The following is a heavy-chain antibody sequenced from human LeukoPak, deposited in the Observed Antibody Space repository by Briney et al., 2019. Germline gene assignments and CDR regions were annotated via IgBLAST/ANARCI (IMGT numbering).Heavy chain of an antibody. CDR2: IYTSGST. J-gene: IGHJ4*02. Sequence: SETLSLTCTVSGGSISSYYWSWIRQPAGKGLEWIGRIYTSGSTNYNPSLKSRVTMSVDTSKNQFSLKLSSVTAADPAVYYCARVLDDSSGYYLDYWGQGTLVTVSS. CDR3: ARVLDDSSGYYLDY. CDR1: GGSISSYY. D-gene: IGHD3-22*01. V-gene: IGHV4-4*07.